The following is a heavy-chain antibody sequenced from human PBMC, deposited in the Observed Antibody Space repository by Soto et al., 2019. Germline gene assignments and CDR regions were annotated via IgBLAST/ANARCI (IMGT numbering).Heavy chain of an antibody. D-gene: IGHD3-22*01. Sequence: QVQLVESGGGLVKPGESLRLSCAASGFTFSDYYMSWIRQAPGKGLEWVSYISGSGSSIYYADSVKGRFTISRDNAKNSLYLQMNSLRAEDTAVYYCVRDASMIVVAYWGQGTLVTFSS. CDR2: ISGSGSSI. V-gene: IGHV3-11*01. CDR1: GFTFSDYY. J-gene: IGHJ4*02. CDR3: VRDASMIVVAY.